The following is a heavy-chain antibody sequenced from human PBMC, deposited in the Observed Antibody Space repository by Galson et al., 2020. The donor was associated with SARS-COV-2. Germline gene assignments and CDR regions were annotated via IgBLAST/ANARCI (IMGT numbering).Heavy chain of an antibody. J-gene: IGHJ4*02. CDR1: GYTSSIYA. V-gene: IGHV3-23*01. Sequence: TAGSLRLSRAGSGYTSSIYAMSWVRQAPGKGLEWVSAISGSGDSTYYTDSVKGRFTISRDNSKNRLYLQMNILKAEDTAVYYCHIWCSYYIFDYWGQGTLVTVSS. CDR2: ISGSGDST. D-gene: IGHD3-3*01. CDR3: HIWCSYYIFDY.